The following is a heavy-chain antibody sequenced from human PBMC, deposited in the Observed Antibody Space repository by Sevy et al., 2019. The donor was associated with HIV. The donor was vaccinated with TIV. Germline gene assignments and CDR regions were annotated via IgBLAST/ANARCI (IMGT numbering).Heavy chain of an antibody. Sequence: GGSLRLSCAASEFMFSTYAMHWVRQAPGKGLKWVAVISYDGSSHYYADSVKGRFTISRDNSKNTLFLQMNSLRLEDTAFYYCARDAGYSTDWYPSDYWGQGTLVTVSS. V-gene: IGHV3-30-3*01. D-gene: IGHD6-19*01. CDR3: ARDAGYSTDWYPSDY. CDR1: EFMFSTYA. J-gene: IGHJ4*02. CDR2: ISYDGSSH.